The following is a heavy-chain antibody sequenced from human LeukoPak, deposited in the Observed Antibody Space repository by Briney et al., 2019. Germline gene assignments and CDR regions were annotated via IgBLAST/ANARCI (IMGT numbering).Heavy chain of an antibody. CDR1: GFTFSDYY. CDR2: ISSSGSTI. J-gene: IGHJ4*02. D-gene: IGHD5-12*01. Sequence: GGSLRLSCAASGFTFSDYYMSWIRQAPGKGLEWVSYISSSGSTIYYADSVKGRFTISRDNAKNSLYLQMNSLRAEDTAVHYCARDGHSGYDQIGFFDYWGQGTLVTVSS. CDR3: ARDGHSGYDQIGFFDY. V-gene: IGHV3-11*01.